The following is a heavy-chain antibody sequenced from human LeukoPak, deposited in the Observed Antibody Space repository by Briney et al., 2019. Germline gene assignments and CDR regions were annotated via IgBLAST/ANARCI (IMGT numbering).Heavy chain of an antibody. Sequence: ASVKVSCKASGYTFTSYDINWVRQATGQGLEWMGWMNPNSGNTGYAQKFQGRVTMTRDTSISTAYMELSSLRSEDTAVYYCARGRRLRLGELSFWGQGTLVTVSS. CDR3: ARGRRLRLGELSF. CDR1: GYTFTSYD. J-gene: IGHJ4*02. V-gene: IGHV1-8*01. CDR2: MNPNSGNT. D-gene: IGHD3-16*02.